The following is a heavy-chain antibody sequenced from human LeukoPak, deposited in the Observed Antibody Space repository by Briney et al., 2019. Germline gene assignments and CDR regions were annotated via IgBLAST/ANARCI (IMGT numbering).Heavy chain of an antibody. Sequence: ASVKVSCKASGYTFTSYYMHWVRQAPGQGLEWMGWMNPNSGNTGYAQKFQGRVTITRNTSISTAYMELSSLRPEDTAVYYCARASSTIFGVGYYYYMDVWGKGTTVTVSS. CDR2: MNPNSGNT. D-gene: IGHD3-3*01. CDR1: GYTFTSYY. J-gene: IGHJ6*03. V-gene: IGHV1-8*03. CDR3: ARASSTIFGVGYYYYMDV.